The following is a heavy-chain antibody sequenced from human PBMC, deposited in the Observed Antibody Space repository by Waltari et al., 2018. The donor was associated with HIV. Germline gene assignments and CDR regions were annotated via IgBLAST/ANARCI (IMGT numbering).Heavy chain of an antibody. J-gene: IGHJ5*02. Sequence: QVQLQESGPGLVKPSQTLSLTCTVSGGSISSGGYYWSWIRQHPGKGLGGIGFIYYSGSTYYNPSLMSRVTISVDTAKNQFSLKLSSVTAADTAVYYCARDGKSSYYYDSSPNWFDPWGQGTLVAVSS. V-gene: IGHV4-31*03. CDR3: ARDGKSSYYYDSSPNWFDP. CDR1: GGSISSGGYY. D-gene: IGHD3-22*01. CDR2: IYYSGST.